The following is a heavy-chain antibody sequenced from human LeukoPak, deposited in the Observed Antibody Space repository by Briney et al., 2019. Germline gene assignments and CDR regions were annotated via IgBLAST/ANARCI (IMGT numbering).Heavy chain of an antibody. J-gene: IGHJ4*02. Sequence: ASVKVSCKVSGYTFTNYYIHWVRQPPGQGLEWMGVINPSTDNTNYAQKFQGRVTLTRDTSTSTVYMDLNSLKSEDTAVYYCAREMPPAVAGLFDHWGQGTLVTVSS. D-gene: IGHD6-19*01. V-gene: IGHV1-46*01. CDR1: GYTFTNYY. CDR2: INPSTDNT. CDR3: AREMPPAVAGLFDH.